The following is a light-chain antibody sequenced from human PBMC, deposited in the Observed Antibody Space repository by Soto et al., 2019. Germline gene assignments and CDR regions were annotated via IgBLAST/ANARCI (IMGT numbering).Light chain of an antibody. Sequence: DIQMTQSPSSLSASVGDRVTITCQASQDISNYLNWYQQKPGKAPKLLIFDASNLQTGVPSRFSGSGSGTDFTLTISSLQPEDVATYYCQQYDNLPPGVLTFGPGTKVDIK. CDR2: DAS. V-gene: IGKV1-33*01. J-gene: IGKJ3*01. CDR3: QQYDNLPPGVLT. CDR1: QDISNY.